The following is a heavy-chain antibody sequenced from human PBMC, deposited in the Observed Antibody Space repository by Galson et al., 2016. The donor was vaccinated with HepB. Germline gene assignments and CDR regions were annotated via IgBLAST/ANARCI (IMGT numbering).Heavy chain of an antibody. CDR1: AYPFNQCG. CDR3: ARGGGRGGSDY. Sequence: SVKVSCKASAYPFNQCGITWVRQAPGQGLEWMGWIAVHTGNTNYAQKFRHRVTMTTDLSTTTAFMELGNLTSEDTAIYYCARGGGRGGSDYWGQGTLVTVSS. CDR2: IAVHTGNT. J-gene: IGHJ4*02. V-gene: IGHV1-18*01. D-gene: IGHD1-26*01.